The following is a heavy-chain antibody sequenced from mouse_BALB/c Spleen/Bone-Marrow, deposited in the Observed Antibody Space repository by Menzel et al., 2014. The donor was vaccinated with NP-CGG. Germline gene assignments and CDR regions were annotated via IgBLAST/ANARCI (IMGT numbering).Heavy chain of an antibody. CDR3: ARSHYYGLYYAMDY. Sequence: QVQLQQSGAELMEPGASVKISCKTTGYTFSSYWIEWVKQRPGHGLEWIGEILPGSGTTNYNEKFKGKATFTADTSSNTAYMQLSSLTSEDSAVYYCARSHYYGLYYAMDYWGQGTSVTVSS. J-gene: IGHJ4*01. CDR1: GYTFSSYW. V-gene: IGHV1-9*01. D-gene: IGHD1-1*01. CDR2: ILPGSGTT.